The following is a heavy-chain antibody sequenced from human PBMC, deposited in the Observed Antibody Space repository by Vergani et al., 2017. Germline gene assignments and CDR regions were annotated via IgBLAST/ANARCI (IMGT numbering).Heavy chain of an antibody. CDR1: GGSFSGYY. CDR3: ARDYGSGPPQSRRLLYDIGWFDP. J-gene: IGHJ5*02. CDR2: INHSGST. V-gene: IGHV4-34*01. D-gene: IGHD3-16*01. Sequence: QVQLQQWGAGLLKPSETLSLTCAVYGGSFSGYYWSWIRQPPGKGLEWIGEINHSGSTNYNPSLKSRVTISVDTSKNQFSLKLSSVTAADTAVYYCARDYGSGPPQSRRLLYDIGWFDPWGQGTLVTVSS.